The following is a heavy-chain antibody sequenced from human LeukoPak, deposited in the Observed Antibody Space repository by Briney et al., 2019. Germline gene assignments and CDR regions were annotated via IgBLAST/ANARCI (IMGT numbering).Heavy chain of an antibody. CDR3: ARDSCSGGSCYEVAFDI. D-gene: IGHD2-15*01. V-gene: IGHV3-7*01. CDR2: IKQDGSEK. J-gene: IGHJ3*02. Sequence: GGSLRLSCAASGFTFSSYWMSWVRQAPGKGLEWVANIKQDGSEKYYVDSVKGRFTIFRDNAKNSLYLQMNSLRAEDTAVYYCARDSCSGGSCYEVAFDIWGQGTMVTVSS. CDR1: GFTFSSYW.